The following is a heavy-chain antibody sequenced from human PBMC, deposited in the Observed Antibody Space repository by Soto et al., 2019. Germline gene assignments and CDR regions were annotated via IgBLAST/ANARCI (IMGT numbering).Heavy chain of an antibody. D-gene: IGHD3-10*01. V-gene: IGHV3-23*01. CDR3: AKAHFGSGTYTYYFDF. CDR2: VSGSGVNT. CDR1: GFIFSSYT. Sequence: ESGRNLVQPGGSLRLSCAASGFIFSSYTMSWVRQAPGKGLEWVSGVSGSGVNTYYADSVKGRFTVSRDNSKNTLYLLMNSLRAEDTAVYYCAKAHFGSGTYTYYFDFWGQGTLVTVSS. J-gene: IGHJ4*02.